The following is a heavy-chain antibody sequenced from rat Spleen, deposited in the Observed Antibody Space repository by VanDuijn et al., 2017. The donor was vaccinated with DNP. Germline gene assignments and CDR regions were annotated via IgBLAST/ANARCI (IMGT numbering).Heavy chain of an antibody. CDR2: ISYSCST. D-gene: IGHD1-7*01. CDR3: ARWTRYFDY. CDR1: GSSITSNY. V-gene: IGHV3-1*01. J-gene: IGHJ2*01. Sequence: EVQLQESGSGLVKPSQSLSLTCSVTGSSITSNYWGWIRKFPGNKMEYIGHISYSCSTNYNPSLKSRISITRDTSKNHFFLHLNSVTTEDTATYYCARWTRYFDYWGQGVMVTVSS.